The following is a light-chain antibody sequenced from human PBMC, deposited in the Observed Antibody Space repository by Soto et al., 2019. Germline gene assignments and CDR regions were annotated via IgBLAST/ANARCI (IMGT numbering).Light chain of an antibody. Sequence: ITXRASQSISSYLNWYQQKPGKAPKLLIYAASSLQSGVPSRFSGSGSGTDFTLTIGRLEPEDFAVYYCQQFGSSTGTFGQGTKVDIK. V-gene: IGKV1-39*02. CDR3: QQFGSSTGT. CDR1: QSISSY. CDR2: AAS. J-gene: IGKJ1*01.